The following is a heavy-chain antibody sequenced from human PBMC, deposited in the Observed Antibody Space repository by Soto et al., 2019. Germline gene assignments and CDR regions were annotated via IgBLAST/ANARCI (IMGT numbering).Heavy chain of an antibody. CDR3: AAGSIRRSGSLDWFDP. CDR2: IVVGSGNT. J-gene: IGHJ5*02. D-gene: IGHD3-10*01. V-gene: IGHV1-58*01. CDR1: GFTFTSSA. Sequence: RASVKVSCKASGFTFTSSAVQWVRQARGQRLEWVGWIVVGSGNTNYAQKFQERVTITRDMSTSTAYMELSSLRSEDTAVYYCAAGSIRRSGSLDWFDPWGQGTLVTVSS.